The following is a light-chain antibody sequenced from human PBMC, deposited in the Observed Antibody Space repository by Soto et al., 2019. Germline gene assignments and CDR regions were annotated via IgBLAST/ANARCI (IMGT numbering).Light chain of an antibody. J-gene: IGKJ2*01. V-gene: IGKV3-15*01. CDR3: QHYNYWPYT. CDR1: QTVSSRF. Sequence: EIVLPQSPGTLSLSPGERATLSCRASQTVSSRFLAWYQQKPGQAPRLLIYGALSRATGVPARFSGSGSGTDFTLTISSLQSEDFAVYYCQHYNYWPYTFGQGTKVDIK. CDR2: GAL.